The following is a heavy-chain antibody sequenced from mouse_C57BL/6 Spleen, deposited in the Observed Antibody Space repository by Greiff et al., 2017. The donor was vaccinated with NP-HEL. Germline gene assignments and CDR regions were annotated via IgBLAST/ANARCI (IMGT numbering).Heavy chain of an antibody. D-gene: IGHD1-1*01. CDR1: GYTFTDYN. Sequence: EVQLQQSGPELVKPGASVKIPCKASGYTFTDYNMDWVKQSHGKSLEWIGDINPNNGGTIYNQKFKGKATLTVDKSSSTAYMERRSLTSEDTAFYYCARPGSSYTWFAYWGQGTLVTVAA. CDR3: ARPGSSYTWFAY. CDR2: INPNNGGT. V-gene: IGHV1-18*01. J-gene: IGHJ3*01.